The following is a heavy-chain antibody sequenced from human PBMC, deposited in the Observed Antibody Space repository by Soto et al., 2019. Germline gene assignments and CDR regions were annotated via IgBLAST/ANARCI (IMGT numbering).Heavy chain of an antibody. D-gene: IGHD3-3*01. CDR1: GFTFSSYG. J-gene: IGHJ6*02. V-gene: IGHV3-30*03. CDR3: ARLLSDFWSGYYRRGPLDV. CDR2: ISYDGSNK. Sequence: GSLRLSCAASGFTFSSYGMHWVRQAPGKGLEWVAVISYDGSNKYYAGSVKGRFTISRDNSKNTLYLQMNSLRDEDTAVYYCARLLSDFWSGYYRRGPLDVWGQGTTVTVSS.